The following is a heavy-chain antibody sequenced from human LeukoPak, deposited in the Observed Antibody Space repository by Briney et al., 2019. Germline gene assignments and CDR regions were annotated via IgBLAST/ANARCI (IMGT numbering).Heavy chain of an antibody. V-gene: IGHV1-18*04. D-gene: IGHD2-15*01. CDR1: GYTFTGYY. Sequence: ASVKVSCKASGYTFTGYYMHWVRQAPGQGLEWVGLINTDNGQTQYAQNVQDRISVTTDISTNTVYMELMSLGSDDTAVYYCARIVEWMRDAFDIWGQGTMVTVSS. CDR3: ARIVEWMRDAFDI. CDR2: INTDNGQT. J-gene: IGHJ3*02.